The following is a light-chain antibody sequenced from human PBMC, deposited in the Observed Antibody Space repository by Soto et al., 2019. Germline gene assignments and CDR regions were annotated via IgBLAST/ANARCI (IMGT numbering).Light chain of an antibody. CDR3: QQYNNWPYT. J-gene: IGKJ2*01. V-gene: IGKV3-15*01. Sequence: EIVMTQSPATLSVSPGERATLSCRASQSVGSNLAWYQQRPGQAPRPLIFGASTRAIGIPPRFSGSGSGTEFTLTISSLQSEDFAVYFCQQYNNWPYTFGRGTK. CDR1: QSVGSN. CDR2: GAS.